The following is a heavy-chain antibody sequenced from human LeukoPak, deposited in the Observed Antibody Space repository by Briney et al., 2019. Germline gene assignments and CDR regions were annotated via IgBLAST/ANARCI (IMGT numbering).Heavy chain of an antibody. CDR2: IYYSGST. V-gene: IGHV4-59*01. CDR3: ARVGSSSWYDWFDP. CDR1: GGSISSYY. D-gene: IGHD6-13*01. J-gene: IGHJ5*02. Sequence: PSETLSLTCTVSGGSISSYYWSWIRQPPGKGLEWIGYIYYSGSTNYNPSLKSRVTISVDTSKNQFSLKLSSVTAADTAVYYCARVGSSSWYDWFDPRGQGTLVTVSS.